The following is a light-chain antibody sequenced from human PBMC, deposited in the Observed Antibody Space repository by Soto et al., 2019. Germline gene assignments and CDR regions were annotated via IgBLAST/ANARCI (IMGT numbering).Light chain of an antibody. CDR2: DAS. J-gene: IGKJ4*01. Sequence: EIVMTQYPATLSVSPGENATLSCRASQSVSRNLAWYQQKPGQGPRLLIYDASTRATGIPARFSGSGTGTEFTLTLGSLQSEDFAVFYCQQYYTWPLTFGGGTKVEIK. CDR3: QQYYTWPLT. V-gene: IGKV3-15*01. CDR1: QSVSRN.